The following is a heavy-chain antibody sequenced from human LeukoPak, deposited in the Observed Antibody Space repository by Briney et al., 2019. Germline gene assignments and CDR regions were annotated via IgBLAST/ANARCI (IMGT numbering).Heavy chain of an antibody. CDR1: GYTFTSYG. CDR2: ISAYNGNT. J-gene: IGHJ4*02. D-gene: IGHD1-26*01. Sequence: ASVKVSCKASGYTFTSYGISWVRQAPGQGLEWMGWISAYNGNTNYAQKLQGRVTMTTDTSTSTAYMELRSLRSDDTAVYYCARDQVGANVSPESPSDYWGQGTLVTVSS. CDR3: ARDQVGANVSPESPSDY. V-gene: IGHV1-18*01.